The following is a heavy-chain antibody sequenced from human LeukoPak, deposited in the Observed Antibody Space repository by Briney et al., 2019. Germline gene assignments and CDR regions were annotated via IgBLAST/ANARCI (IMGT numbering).Heavy chain of an antibody. CDR3: ATDLIGGSGSSFDY. CDR1: GYTLTELP. V-gene: IGHV1-24*01. J-gene: IGHJ4*02. D-gene: IGHD1-26*01. CDR2: FDPEDGET. Sequence: GASVKVSCKVSGYTLTELPMHWVRQAPGKGLEWMGGFDPEDGETIYAQKFQGRVTMTEDTSTDTAYMELSSLRSEDTAVYYCATDLIGGSGSSFDYWGQGTLVTVSS.